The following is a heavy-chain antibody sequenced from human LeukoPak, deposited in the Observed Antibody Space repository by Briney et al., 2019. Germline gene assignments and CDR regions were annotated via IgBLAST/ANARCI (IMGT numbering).Heavy chain of an antibody. CDR3: AVGGVPAAHDAFDI. D-gene: IGHD2-2*01. Sequence: GASVKVSCKASGYTFTSYDINWVRQATGQGLEWMGWMNPNSGNTGYAQKSQGRVTITRNTSISTAYMELSSLRSEDTAVYYCAVGGVPAAHDAFDIWGQGTMVTVSS. CDR1: GYTFTSYD. V-gene: IGHV1-8*03. J-gene: IGHJ3*02. CDR2: MNPNSGNT.